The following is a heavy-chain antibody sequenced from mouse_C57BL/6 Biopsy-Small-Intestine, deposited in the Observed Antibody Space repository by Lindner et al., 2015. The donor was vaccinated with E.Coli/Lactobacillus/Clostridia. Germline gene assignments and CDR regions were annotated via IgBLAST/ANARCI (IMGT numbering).Heavy chain of an antibody. J-gene: IGHJ4*01. CDR3: ARGDVGLHYGTDY. D-gene: IGHD1-1*02. V-gene: IGHV5-17*01. CDR1: GFTFSDYG. Sequence: VQLQESGGGLVKPGGSRKLSCAASGFTFSDYGMHWVRQAPEKGLEWIAYISSGSTIIHYADTVKGRFTISRDNAKSTLFLQMTSQRSEDTAMYYCARGDVGLHYGTDYWGQGTSVTVSS. CDR2: ISSGSTII.